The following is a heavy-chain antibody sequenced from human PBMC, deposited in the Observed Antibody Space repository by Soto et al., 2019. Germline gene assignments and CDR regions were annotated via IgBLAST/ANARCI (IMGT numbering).Heavy chain of an antibody. CDR3: ASSSLYGMDV. Sequence: SETLSLTCSVSGGSISSGYYCWSWIRQPPGKGLEWIGTSYNSWNTCYLLSRNGRFMISINTSKNQFSLKVGAVTAAVSAVYYCASSSLYGMDVWGQGTTVTVSS. J-gene: IGHJ6*02. CDR1: GGSISSGYYC. CDR2: SYNSWNT. V-gene: IGHV4-30-4*01.